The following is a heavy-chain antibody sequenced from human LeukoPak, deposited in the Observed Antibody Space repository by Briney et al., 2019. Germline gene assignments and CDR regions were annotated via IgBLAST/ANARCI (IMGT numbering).Heavy chain of an antibody. J-gene: IGHJ4*02. Sequence: GGSLRLSCAASGFTFSSYAMTWVRQAPGKGLEWVSSISGSGGSTYYADSVKGRFTISRDNSKNTLYLQMSSLRAEDTAVYYCARGGYGDPMYWGQGTLVTVSS. CDR1: GFTFSSYA. CDR2: ISGSGGST. V-gene: IGHV3-23*01. D-gene: IGHD4-17*01. CDR3: ARGGYGDPMY.